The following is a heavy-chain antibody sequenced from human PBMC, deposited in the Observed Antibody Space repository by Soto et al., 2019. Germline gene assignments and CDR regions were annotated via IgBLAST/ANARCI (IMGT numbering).Heavy chain of an antibody. D-gene: IGHD2-21*02. CDR3: ARLLTDQYYYYYYMDV. V-gene: IGHV4-34*01. Sequence: SETLSLTCAVYGGSFSGYYWSWIRQPPGKGLEWIGEINHSGSTNYNPSLKSRVTISVDTSKNQFSLKLSSVTAADTAVYYCARLLTDQYYYYYYMDVWGKGTTVT. J-gene: IGHJ6*03. CDR2: INHSGST. CDR1: GGSFSGYY.